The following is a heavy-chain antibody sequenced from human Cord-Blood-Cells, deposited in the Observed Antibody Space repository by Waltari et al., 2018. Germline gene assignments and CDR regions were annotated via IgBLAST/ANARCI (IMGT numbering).Heavy chain of an antibody. CDR3: ARQSLLVGATPLFDY. Sequence: QVQLQESGPGLVKPSGTLSLTCAVSGGSIGSSNWCRWVRQPPGKGLEWIGEIYHSASTNYNPSLKSRVTISVDKSKNQFSLKLSSVTAADTAVYYCARQSLLVGATPLFDYWGQGTLVTVSS. V-gene: IGHV4-4*02. D-gene: IGHD1-26*01. CDR1: GGSIGSSNW. CDR2: IYHSAST. J-gene: IGHJ4*02.